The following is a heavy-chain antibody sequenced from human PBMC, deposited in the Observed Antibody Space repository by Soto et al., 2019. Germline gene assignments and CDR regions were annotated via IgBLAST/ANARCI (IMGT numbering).Heavy chain of an antibody. J-gene: IGHJ4*02. CDR3: ASQVGHCSGGTCRGAFDY. CDR1: GVSVTRGGYY. CDR2: IYNTGSS. V-gene: IGHV4-31*03. D-gene: IGHD2-15*01. Sequence: SETLSLTCTVSGVSVTRGGYYWSWIRQHPGKGLEWIGYIYNTGSSSYTPSLRGRLAISLDTSKNQFSLKLSSVTAADTAVYYCASQVGHCSGGTCRGAFDYWGRGTLVTVSS.